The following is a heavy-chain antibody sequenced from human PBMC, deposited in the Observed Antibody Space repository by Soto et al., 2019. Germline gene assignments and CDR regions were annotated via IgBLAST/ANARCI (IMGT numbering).Heavy chain of an antibody. D-gene: IGHD6-19*01. J-gene: IGHJ6*02. Sequence: QVQLVQSGAEVKKPGASVKVSCKASGYTFTSYAMHWVRQAPGQRLEWMGWINAGNGNTKYSQKFQGRVTITRDTSVSTAYMELSSMRSEDTAVYYCARVPLYSSGWSLPIRDYYYGMDVWGQGTTVTVSS. V-gene: IGHV1-3*01. CDR2: INAGNGNT. CDR3: ARVPLYSSGWSLPIRDYYYGMDV. CDR1: GYTFTSYA.